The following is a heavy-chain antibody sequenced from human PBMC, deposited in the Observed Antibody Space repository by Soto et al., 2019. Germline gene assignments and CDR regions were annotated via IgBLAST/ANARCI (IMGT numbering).Heavy chain of an antibody. Sequence: SETLSLTCSVSSGSISSSDYYWSLIRQPPGKGLEWIGYMYNTGRTVYNPSFKSRVTISVDTSKNQFSLQLDSVTAADTAVYYCARDLWGYCGTDCYPLDVWGQGTTVT. J-gene: IGHJ6*02. D-gene: IGHD2-21*02. CDR1: SGSISSSDYY. V-gene: IGHV4-61*08. CDR2: MYNTGRT. CDR3: ARDLWGYCGTDCYPLDV.